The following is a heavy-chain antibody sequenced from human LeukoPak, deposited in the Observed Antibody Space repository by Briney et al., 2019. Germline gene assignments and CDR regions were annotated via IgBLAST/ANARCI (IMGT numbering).Heavy chain of an antibody. J-gene: IGHJ4*02. CDR3: AAQGGSGDLRY. D-gene: IGHD4-17*01. Sequence: GGSLRLSCAASGFXFSSYAISWVRQAPGKGLQWVGRIKRITDGGTTDYAAPVKGRFTVSRDDSINTLYLQMSSLKTEDTAVYYCAAQGGSGDLRYWGQGTLVTVSS. CDR2: IKRITDGGTT. V-gene: IGHV3-15*01. CDR1: GFXFSSYA.